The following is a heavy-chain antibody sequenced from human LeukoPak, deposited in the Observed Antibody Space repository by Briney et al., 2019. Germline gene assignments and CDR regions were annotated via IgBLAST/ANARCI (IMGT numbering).Heavy chain of an antibody. J-gene: IGHJ4*02. CDR3: AKRASGSGTSLYYFDY. CDR1: GFTFSSYA. D-gene: IGHD3-10*01. V-gene: IGHV3-23*01. CDR2: ISNSGGST. Sequence: GGSLRLSCAASGFTFSSYAVSWVRQAPGKGLEWVSGISNSGGSTFYADSVKGRFTISRDNSKNTLYLQMNSLRAEDTAVYYCAKRASGSGTSLYYFDYWGQGTLVTVSS.